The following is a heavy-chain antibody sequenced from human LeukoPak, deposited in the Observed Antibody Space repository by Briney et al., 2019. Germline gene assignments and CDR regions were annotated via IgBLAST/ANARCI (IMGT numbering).Heavy chain of an antibody. CDR3: AREDAEQIDNSFDI. D-gene: IGHD5-24*01. CDR1: GDSISRSSYF. Sequence: SETLSLTCTVSGDSISRSSYFWAWIRQPPGKGLEWIGSVYSSGSTYYNPSLKSRLTISIDTSKNQFSLKLRSVTAADTAVYYCAREDAEQIDNSFDIWGQGTMVTVSS. J-gene: IGHJ3*02. CDR2: VYSSGST. V-gene: IGHV4-39*07.